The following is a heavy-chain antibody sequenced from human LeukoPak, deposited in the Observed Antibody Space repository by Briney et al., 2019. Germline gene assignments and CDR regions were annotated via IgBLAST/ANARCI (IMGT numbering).Heavy chain of an antibody. D-gene: IGHD3-22*01. V-gene: IGHV1-18*01. CDR2: ISAYNGNT. CDR3: ARDDDSSGYDPAGAFDI. J-gene: IGHJ3*02. CDR1: GYTFTSYG. Sequence: GASVKVSCKASGYTFTSYGISWVRQAPGQGLKWMGWISAYNGNTNYAQKLQGRVTMTTDTSTSTAYMELRSLRSDDTAVYYCARDDDSSGYDPAGAFDIWGQGTMVTASS.